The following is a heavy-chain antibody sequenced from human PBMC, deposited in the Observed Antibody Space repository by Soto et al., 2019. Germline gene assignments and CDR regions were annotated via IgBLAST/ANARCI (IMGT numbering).Heavy chain of an antibody. CDR3: AKDSQLWFDY. Sequence: LRLSCAASGFTFSSYGMHWVRQAPGKGLEWVAVISYDGSNKYYADSVKGRFTISRDNSKNTLYLQMNSLRAEDTAVYYCAKDSQLWFDYWGQGTLVTVSS. D-gene: IGHD5-18*01. V-gene: IGHV3-30*18. CDR2: ISYDGSNK. J-gene: IGHJ4*02. CDR1: GFTFSSYG.